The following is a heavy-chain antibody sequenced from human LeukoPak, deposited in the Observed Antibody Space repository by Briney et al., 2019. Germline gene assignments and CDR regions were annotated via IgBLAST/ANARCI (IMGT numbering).Heavy chain of an antibody. D-gene: IGHD6-19*01. CDR3: ARAYSPGYSSGWLDY. CDR2: IYYSGST. V-gene: IGHV4-59*01. J-gene: IGHJ4*02. CDR1: GGSISSYY. Sequence: PETLSLTCTVSGGSISSYYWSWIRQPPGKGLEWIGYIYYSGSTNYNPSLKSRVTISVDTSKNQFSLKLSSVTAADTAVYYCARAYSPGYSSGWLDYWGQGTLVTVSS.